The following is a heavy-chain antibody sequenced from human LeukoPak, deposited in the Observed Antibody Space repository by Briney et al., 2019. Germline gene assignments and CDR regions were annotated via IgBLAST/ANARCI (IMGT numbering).Heavy chain of an antibody. CDR1: GYSFTSYW. D-gene: IGHD3-10*01. CDR2: IYPGDSDT. CDR3: ARQIRFGELLGY. V-gene: IGHV5-51*01. Sequence: GEAPQISCKGSGYSFTSYWIGRVRQMAGKGVEWRGIIYPGDSDTRYSPSFQGQVTISADKSISTAFLQLSSLKASDTAMYYCARQIRFGELLGYWGQGTLVSVCS. J-gene: IGHJ4*02.